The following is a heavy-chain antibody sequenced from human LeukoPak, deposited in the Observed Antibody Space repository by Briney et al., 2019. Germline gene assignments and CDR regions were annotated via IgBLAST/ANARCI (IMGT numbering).Heavy chain of an antibody. J-gene: IGHJ3*02. CDR2: IYYSGST. V-gene: IGHV4-39*01. CDR1: GGSLSSSSYY. Sequence: SETLSLTCTVSGGSLSSSSYYWGWIRLPPGKGLEWIGSIYYSGSTYYNPSLKSRVTISVDTSKNQFSLKLNSVTAADTAVYYCARGRIAVADDAFDIWGQGTMVTVSS. CDR3: ARGRIAVADDAFDI. D-gene: IGHD6-19*01.